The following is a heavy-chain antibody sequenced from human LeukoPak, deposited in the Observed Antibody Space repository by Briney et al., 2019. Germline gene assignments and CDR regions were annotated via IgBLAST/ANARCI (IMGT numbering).Heavy chain of an antibody. J-gene: IGHJ4*02. V-gene: IGHV1-46*01. D-gene: IGHD3-10*01. CDR1: GYTFTSFY. CDR3: ARDYHGSGSLTTFDY. CDR2: INPRGGSA. Sequence: ASVKVSCKASGYTFTSFYMHWVRQAPGQGLEWVGIINPRGGSASAAQKFQGRLTLTRDTSTSTVYMDLSSLRSQDTAVYYCARDYHGSGSLTTFDYWGQGTLVTVSS.